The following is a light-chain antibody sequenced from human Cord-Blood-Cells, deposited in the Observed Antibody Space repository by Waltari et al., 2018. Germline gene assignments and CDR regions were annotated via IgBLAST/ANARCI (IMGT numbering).Light chain of an antibody. CDR2: WAS. Sequence: DIVMTQSPDSLVVSLGERATLNVKSSQSVLYSSNNKNYLAWYQQKPGQPPKLLIYWASTRESGVPDRFSGSGSGTDFTLTISSLQAEDVAVYYCQQYYSTPTFGPGTKVDIK. J-gene: IGKJ3*01. V-gene: IGKV4-1*01. CDR3: QQYYSTPT. CDR1: QSVLYSSNNKNY.